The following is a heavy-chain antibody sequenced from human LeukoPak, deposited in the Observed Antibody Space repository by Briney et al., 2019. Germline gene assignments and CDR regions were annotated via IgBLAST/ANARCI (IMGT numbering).Heavy chain of an antibody. D-gene: IGHD4-17*01. Sequence: GGSLRLSCAASGFTFSSYAMSWVRQAPGKGLEWVALITSKSYEGTTDYAAPVKGRFTISRDDSKNTLYLQMNSLEIEDTAVYYCSTAFYGAPLAWGQGTLVTVSS. CDR2: ITSKSYEGTT. V-gene: IGHV3-15*01. CDR1: GFTFSSYA. CDR3: STAFYGAPLA. J-gene: IGHJ5*02.